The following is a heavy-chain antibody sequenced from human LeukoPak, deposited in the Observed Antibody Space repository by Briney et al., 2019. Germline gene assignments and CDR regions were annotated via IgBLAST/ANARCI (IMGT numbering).Heavy chain of an antibody. CDR1: GFSISSGDH. CDR2: ISHTGST. CDR3: TRGTYYFNSGSYALDV. Sequence: SETLSLTCIVSGFSISSGDHWGWIRQPPGKGLEWIGTISHTGSTSYSPSLKGRLTISIDTSKNHFSLRLTSVTAADTAVYYCTRGTYYFNSGSYALDVWGQGTTVTVSS. D-gene: IGHD3-10*01. V-gene: IGHV4-38-2*02. J-gene: IGHJ6*02.